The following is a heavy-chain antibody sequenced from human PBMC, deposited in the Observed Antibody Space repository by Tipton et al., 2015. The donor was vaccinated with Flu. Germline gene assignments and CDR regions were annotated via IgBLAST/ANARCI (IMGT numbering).Heavy chain of an antibody. CDR3: ARSDYDLFDY. J-gene: IGHJ4*02. Sequence: LRLSCTVSGGSLSSSSYYWGWIRQPPGKGLECIGSIYYSGSTYYNPSLKSRVTISVDTSKNQFSLKLSSVTAADTAVYYCARSDYDLFDYWGQGTLVTVSS. CDR1: GGSLSSSSYY. V-gene: IGHV4-39*07. D-gene: IGHD3-3*01. CDR2: IYYSGST.